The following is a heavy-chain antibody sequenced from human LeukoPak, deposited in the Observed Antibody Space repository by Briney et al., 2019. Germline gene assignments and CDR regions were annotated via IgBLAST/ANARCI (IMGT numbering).Heavy chain of an antibody. J-gene: IGHJ3*02. V-gene: IGHV4-34*01. CDR2: INHSGGT. CDR3: ARAVGYLDAFDI. CDR1: GGSFSGYY. D-gene: IGHD2-15*01. Sequence: SETLSLTCVVYGGSFSGYYWSWIRQPPGKGLEWIGEINHSGGTNHNPSLKSRVTISVDTSKNQFSLKLSSVTAADTAVYYCARAVGYLDAFDIWGQGTMVTVSS.